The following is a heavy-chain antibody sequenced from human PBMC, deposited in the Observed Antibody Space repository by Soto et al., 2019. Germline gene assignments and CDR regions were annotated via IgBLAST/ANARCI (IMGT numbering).Heavy chain of an antibody. Sequence: HVQLHQSGPRLVKPSQTLSLECSVIGGSVNTGDNYWSWVRQSPGRGLEWIGYIYHTGNTFYNPALENRVTMSVDASKNEFSLTLNSVTAADTAVYFCAREHLDGMDVWGQGTNVTVSS. CDR3: AREHLDGMDV. CDR1: GGSVNTGDNY. V-gene: IGHV4-30-4*01. CDR2: IYHTGNT. J-gene: IGHJ6*02.